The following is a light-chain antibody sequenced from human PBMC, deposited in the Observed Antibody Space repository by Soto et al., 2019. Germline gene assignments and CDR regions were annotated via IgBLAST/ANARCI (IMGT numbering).Light chain of an antibody. Sequence: DIQMTQSPSSLSASVGDRVTITCRASQAIGNYLNWYQHRPGKAPKLLVYASTLQSGVPSRFSGSGSGTDFTLTISSLQPEDFATYYCQQTYTSPQTFGQGTRVDIK. CDR2: AS. J-gene: IGKJ1*01. CDR1: QAIGNY. CDR3: QQTYTSPQT. V-gene: IGKV1-39*01.